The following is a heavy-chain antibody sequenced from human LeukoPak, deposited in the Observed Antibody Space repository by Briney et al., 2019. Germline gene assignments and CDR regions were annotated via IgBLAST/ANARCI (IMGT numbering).Heavy chain of an antibody. V-gene: IGHV3-21*01. Sequence: GGSLRLSCAASGFTFSSYSMNWVRQAPGKGLEWVSSISSSSSYIYYADSVKGRFTISRDNAKNSLYLQMNSLRAEDTAVYYCARSLVDGYNNADYYYYIDVWGKGTTVTVSS. CDR2: ISSSSSYI. J-gene: IGHJ6*03. CDR1: GFTFSSYS. D-gene: IGHD5-24*01. CDR3: ARSLVDGYNNADYYYYIDV.